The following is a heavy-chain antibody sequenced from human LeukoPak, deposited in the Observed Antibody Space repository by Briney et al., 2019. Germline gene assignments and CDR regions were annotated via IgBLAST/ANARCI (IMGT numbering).Heavy chain of an antibody. J-gene: IGHJ5*02. V-gene: IGHV1-2*02. Sequence: ASVKVFCKASGYTFSGYYIHWVGQAPGQGLECMGWINPNSGGTNYAQKFQGRVTMTRDTSISTAYMELSRLRSDDTAVYYRARGCSGSYFPWLDPCGHRALFTVSS. CDR2: INPNSGGT. CDR3: ARGCSGSYFPWLDP. D-gene: IGHD3-10*02. CDR1: GYTFSGYY.